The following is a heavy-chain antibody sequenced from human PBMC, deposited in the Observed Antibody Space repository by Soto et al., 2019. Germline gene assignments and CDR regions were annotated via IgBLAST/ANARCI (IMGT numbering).Heavy chain of an antibody. CDR3: ARGPLPPTKSDPRLQDHAIDY. V-gene: IGHV4-31*03. CDR2: IYYSGST. CDR1: GGSISSGGYY. Sequence: SETLSLTCTVSGGSISSGGYYWSWIRQHPGKGLEWIGYIYYSGSTYYNPSLKSRVTISVDTSKNQFSLKLSSVTAADTAVYYCARGPLPPTKSDPRLQDHAIDYWGQGTLVTVSS. J-gene: IGHJ4*02. D-gene: IGHD4-4*01.